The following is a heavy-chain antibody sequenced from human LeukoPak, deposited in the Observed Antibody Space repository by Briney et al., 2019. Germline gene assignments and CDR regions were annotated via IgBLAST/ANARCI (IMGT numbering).Heavy chain of an antibody. D-gene: IGHD3-22*01. CDR3: ARVHYYDSSGLYD. Sequence: GGSLRLSCAASGFTVSSNYMSWVRQALGKGLEWVSVIYSGGSTYYADSVKGRFTISRDNSKNTLYLQMNSLRAEDTAVYYCARVHYYDSSGLYDWGQGTLVTVSS. CDR1: GFTVSSNY. V-gene: IGHV3-66*02. J-gene: IGHJ4*02. CDR2: IYSGGST.